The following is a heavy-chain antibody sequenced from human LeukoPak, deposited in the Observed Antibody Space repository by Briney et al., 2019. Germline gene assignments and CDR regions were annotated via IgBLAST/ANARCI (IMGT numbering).Heavy chain of an antibody. V-gene: IGHV3-15*01. Sequence: GGSLRLSCAGSGFSFSNAWMSWVRQAPGKGLEWVGRIKDKTDGGTTDYAAPVKGRFTISRDESEHTVYLQMNSLKSEDTAVYYCSTRQRGVGSSTWGQGTLVTVSS. CDR3: STRQRGVGSST. CDR1: GFSFSNAW. D-gene: IGHD6-13*01. CDR2: IKDKTDGGTT. J-gene: IGHJ5*02.